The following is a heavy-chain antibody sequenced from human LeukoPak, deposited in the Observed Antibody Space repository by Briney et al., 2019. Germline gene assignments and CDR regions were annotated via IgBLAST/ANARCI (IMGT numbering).Heavy chain of an antibody. D-gene: IGHD3-3*01. J-gene: IGHJ6*02. CDR1: GFTFSSYW. V-gene: IGHV3-7*01. CDR2: IKQDGSEK. Sequence: GSLRLSCAASGFTFSSYWMSWVRQAPGKGLEWVANIKQDGSEKYYVDSVKGRFTISRDNAKNSLYLQMNSLRAEDTAVYYCARSGFWSGYYDYGMDVWGQGTTVTVSS. CDR3: ARSGFWSGYYDYGMDV.